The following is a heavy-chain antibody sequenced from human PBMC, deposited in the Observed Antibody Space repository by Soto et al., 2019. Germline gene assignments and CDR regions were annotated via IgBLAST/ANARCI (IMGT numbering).Heavy chain of an antibody. J-gene: IGHJ4*02. V-gene: IGHV4-30-2*01. D-gene: IGHD4-17*01. CDR1: GGSISSGGYS. CDR3: ARASVATVTTCFDY. CDR2: IYHSGST. Sequence: SETLSLTCAVSGGSISSGGYSWSWIRQPPGKGLEWIGYIYHSGSTYYNPSLRGRVTISVDRSKNQFSLKLSSVTAADTAVYYCARASVATVTTCFDYWGQGTLVTVSS.